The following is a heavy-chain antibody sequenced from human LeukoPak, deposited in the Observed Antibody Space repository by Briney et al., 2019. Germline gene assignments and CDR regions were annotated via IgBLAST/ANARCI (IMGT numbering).Heavy chain of an antibody. J-gene: IGHJ4*02. CDR2: INHSGST. V-gene: IGHV4-34*01. Sequence: SETLSLTCAVYGGSFSGYYWSWIRQPPGKGLEWIGEINHSGSTNYNPSLKSRVTISVDTSKNQFSLKLSSVTAADTAVYYCASEAPQGSIDYWGQGILVTVSS. CDR3: ASEAPQGSIDY. CDR1: GGSFSGYY.